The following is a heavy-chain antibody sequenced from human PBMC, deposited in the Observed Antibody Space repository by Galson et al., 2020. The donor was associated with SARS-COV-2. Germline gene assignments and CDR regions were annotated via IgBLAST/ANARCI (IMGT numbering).Heavy chain of an antibody. D-gene: IGHD3-22*01. V-gene: IGHV4-59*01. CDR3: AREEYYYETTGAPSIAFDI. J-gene: IGHJ3*02. CDR1: GGSIRSYY. CDR2: VYYTGTT. Sequence: SETLSLTCTVSGGSIRSYYWSWIRQSPGKGLEWIGYVYYTGTTKYNPSLENRVTMSVDTSKDQFSLKLKSVTAADTAVYFCAREEYYYETTGAPSIAFDIWGQGTMVTVSS.